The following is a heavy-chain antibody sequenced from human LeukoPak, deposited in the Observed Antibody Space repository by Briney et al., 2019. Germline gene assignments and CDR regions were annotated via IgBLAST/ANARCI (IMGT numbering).Heavy chain of an antibody. V-gene: IGHV1-3*01. D-gene: IGHD6-19*01. Sequence: GASVKVSCKASGYTFTSYAMHWVRQAPGQRLEWMGWINAGNGNTKYSQKFQGRVTITRDTSASTAYMELSSLRSEDTAVYYCTRWSAVAGTSFDYWGQGTLVTVSS. CDR1: GYTFTSYA. CDR3: TRWSAVAGTSFDY. J-gene: IGHJ4*02. CDR2: INAGNGNT.